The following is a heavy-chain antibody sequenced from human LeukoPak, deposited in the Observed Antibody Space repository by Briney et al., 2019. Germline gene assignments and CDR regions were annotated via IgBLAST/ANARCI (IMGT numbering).Heavy chain of an antibody. J-gene: IGHJ1*01. CDR1: GGSISRSNW. Sequence: SGTLALTCAVSGGSISRSNWWSWVRQPPGKGLEGIGEMYHSWSTNYNPSLKSRVTISVDTSKNPFSLQLSSVTAADTALYYCARSSDSSWYEEYCGQGTLVTVSS. V-gene: IGHV4-4*02. CDR2: MYHSWST. CDR3: ARSSDSSWYEEY. D-gene: IGHD6-13*01.